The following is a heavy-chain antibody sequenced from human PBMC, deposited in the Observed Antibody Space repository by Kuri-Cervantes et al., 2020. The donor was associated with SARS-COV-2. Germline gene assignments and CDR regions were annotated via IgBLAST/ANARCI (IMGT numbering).Heavy chain of an antibody. CDR2: INPNSGGT. CDR3: AREGRNIDYYYGMDV. V-gene: IGHV1-2*04. J-gene: IGHJ6*02. CDR1: GYTFTGYY. Sequence: ASVKVSCKASGYTFTGYYMHWVRQAPGQGLEWMGWINPNSGGTNYAQKFQGWVTMTRDTSISTAYMELSSLRSEDMAVYYCAREGRNIDYYYGMDVWGQGTTVTVSS. D-gene: IGHD1-14*01.